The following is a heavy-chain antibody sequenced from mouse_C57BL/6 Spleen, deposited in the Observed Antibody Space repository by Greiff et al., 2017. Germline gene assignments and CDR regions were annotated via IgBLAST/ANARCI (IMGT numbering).Heavy chain of an antibody. CDR1: GFSLTSYG. CDR2: IWRGGST. D-gene: IGHD2-3*01. V-gene: IGHV2-5*01. Sequence: QVHVKQSGPGLVQPSQSLSITCTVSGFSLTSYGVHWVRQSPGKGLEWLGVIWRGGSTDYNAAFMSRLSITKDNSKSQVFFKMNSLQADDTAIYYCAKEGLLPYWYFDVWGTGTTVTVSS. CDR3: AKEGLLPYWYFDV. J-gene: IGHJ1*03.